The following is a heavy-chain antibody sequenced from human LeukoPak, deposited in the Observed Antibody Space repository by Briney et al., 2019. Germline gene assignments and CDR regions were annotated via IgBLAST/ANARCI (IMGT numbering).Heavy chain of an antibody. CDR2: ISSSGSTI. V-gene: IGHV3-11*01. Sequence: PGGSLRLSCAASGFTFSDYYMSWIRQAPGKGLEWVSYISSSGSTIYYADSVKGRFTISTDNAKNSLYLQMTSLRAEDTAVYYCARGDSSGHDAFDIWGQGTMVTVSS. D-gene: IGHD3-22*01. J-gene: IGHJ3*02. CDR1: GFTFSDYY. CDR3: ARGDSSGHDAFDI.